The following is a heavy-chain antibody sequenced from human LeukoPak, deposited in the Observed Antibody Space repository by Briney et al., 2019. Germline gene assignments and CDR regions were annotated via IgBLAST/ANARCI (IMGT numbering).Heavy chain of an antibody. D-gene: IGHD3-16*01. J-gene: IGHJ4*02. V-gene: IGHV3-23*01. Sequence: QPGGSLRLSCAASGFTFSSYSMSWVRQAPGKGLEWVSAISGSGGSTYYADSVKGRFTISRDNSKNTLYLQMNSLRAEDTAVYYCAKDLVIGYVWGSHAFDYWGQGTLVTVSS. CDR1: GFTFSSYS. CDR2: ISGSGGST. CDR3: AKDLVIGYVWGSHAFDY.